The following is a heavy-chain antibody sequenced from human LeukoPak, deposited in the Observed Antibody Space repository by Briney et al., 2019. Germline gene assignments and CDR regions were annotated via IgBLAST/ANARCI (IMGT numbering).Heavy chain of an antibody. V-gene: IGHV3-30*18. J-gene: IGHJ4*02. Sequence: PGRSLRLSCAASGFTFSSYGMHWVRQAPGKGLEWVAVISYDGSNKYYADSVKGRFTISRDNSKNTLYLQMNSLRAEDTAVYYCAKDFLSVQSDYFDYWGQGTLVTVSS. CDR1: GFTFSSYG. CDR2: ISYDGSNK. D-gene: IGHD2/OR15-2a*01. CDR3: AKDFLSVQSDYFDY.